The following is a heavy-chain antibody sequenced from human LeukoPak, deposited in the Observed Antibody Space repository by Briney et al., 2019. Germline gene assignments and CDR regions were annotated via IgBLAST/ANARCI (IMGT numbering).Heavy chain of an antibody. CDR3: AKRLLDNYADAFDI. CDR1: GFTFSSYG. V-gene: IGHV3-30*18. J-gene: IGHJ3*02. Sequence: PGGSLRLSCAASGFTFSSYGMHWVRQAPGKGLEWVAVISYDGSNKYYADSVKGRFTISGDNSKNTLYLQMDSLRAEDTAVYYCAKRLLDNYADAFDIWGQGTMVSVSS. CDR2: ISYDGSNK. D-gene: IGHD4-11*01.